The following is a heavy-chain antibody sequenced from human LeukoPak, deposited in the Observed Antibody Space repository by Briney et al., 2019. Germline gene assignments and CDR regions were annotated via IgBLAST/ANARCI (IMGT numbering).Heavy chain of an antibody. CDR2: IYTSGST. CDR1: SASIRSYY. CDR3: ARDLYYYGSGSRHHWFDP. J-gene: IGHJ5*02. D-gene: IGHD3-10*01. V-gene: IGHV4-4*07. Sequence: SETLSLTCTVSSASIRSYYWSWIRQPAGKGLEWIGRIYTSGSTNYNPSLKSRVTISVDTSKNQFSLKLSSVTAADTAVYYCARDLYYYGSGSRHHWFDPWGQGTLVTVSS.